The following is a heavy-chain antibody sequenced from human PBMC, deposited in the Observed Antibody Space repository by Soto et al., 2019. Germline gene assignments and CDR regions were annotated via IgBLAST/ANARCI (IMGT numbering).Heavy chain of an antibody. CDR1: GGTFGTYT. CDR3: ARDTTY. D-gene: IGHD5-18*01. Sequence: QVQLVQSGAEVKKPGSSVKVSCKASGGTFGTYTISWVRQAPGQGLEWMGRIIPYLDITDYAQKFQGRFTIAADNSTTRAYMELNRRRSEDTAVYFCARDTTYWGQGTVVTVSS. J-gene: IGHJ4*02. CDR2: IIPYLDIT. V-gene: IGHV1-69*02.